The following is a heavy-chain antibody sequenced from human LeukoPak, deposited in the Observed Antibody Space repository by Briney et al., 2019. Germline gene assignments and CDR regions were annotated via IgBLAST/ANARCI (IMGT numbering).Heavy chain of an antibody. V-gene: IGHV4-34*01. CDR1: GGSFSGYY. J-gene: IGHJ4*02. CDR2: SKHSGGT. CDR3: ARGQWEVRGIIITQLDY. D-gene: IGHD3-10*01. Sequence: SETLSLTCAVYGGSFSGYYWSWIRQPPGKGLEWIGESKHSGGTNYNPSLKSRVTISVDTSKKQFSLTPTSVTAADTAVYYCARGQWEVRGIIITQLDYWGQGSLVTVSS.